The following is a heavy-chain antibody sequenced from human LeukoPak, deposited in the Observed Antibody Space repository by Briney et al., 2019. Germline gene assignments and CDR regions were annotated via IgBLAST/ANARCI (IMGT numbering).Heavy chain of an antibody. D-gene: IGHD1-1*01. CDR1: GCSISSYD. Sequence: SSETLSLTCTVSGCSISSYDWSWIRQPPGKGLEWVGYIYYSGGTNYNPSLKSRVTISVDTSKNQFSLKLSSVTAADTAVYYCARGKTGTRSYYYYYMDVWGKGTTVTVSS. CDR2: IYYSGGT. J-gene: IGHJ6*03. V-gene: IGHV4-59*01. CDR3: ARGKTGTRSYYYYYMDV.